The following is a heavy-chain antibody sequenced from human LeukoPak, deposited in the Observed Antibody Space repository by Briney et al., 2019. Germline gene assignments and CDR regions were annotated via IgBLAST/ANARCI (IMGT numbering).Heavy chain of an antibody. J-gene: IGHJ4*02. CDR2: VYYSGAT. CDR1: GVFIRSSSDF. V-gene: IGHV4-39*01. CDR3: ARQFASGSYNF. D-gene: IGHD3-10*01. Sequence: PSETLSLTCNVSGVFIRSSSDFWGWIRQPPGKGLEWLGNVYYSGATYYNPSFKSRVTISVDTSKNQVSLKLSSVTAADTAVYYCARQFASGSYNFWGQGILVTV.